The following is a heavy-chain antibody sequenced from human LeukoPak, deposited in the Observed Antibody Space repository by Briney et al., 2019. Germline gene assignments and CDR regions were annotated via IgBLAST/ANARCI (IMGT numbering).Heavy chain of an antibody. J-gene: IGHJ4*02. CDR2: ITSSSRYT. CDR3: AKVSTYYYDSSGYYGFDY. D-gene: IGHD3-22*01. CDR1: VFTFSTYN. V-gene: IGHV3-21*04. Sequence: PGGSLRLSCAASVFTFSTYNMNWVRQAPGKGLEWVSSITSSSRYTFYADSVKGRFTISRDNAKNSLYLQMNSLRAEDTAVYYCAKVSTYYYDSSGYYGFDYWGQGTLVTVSS.